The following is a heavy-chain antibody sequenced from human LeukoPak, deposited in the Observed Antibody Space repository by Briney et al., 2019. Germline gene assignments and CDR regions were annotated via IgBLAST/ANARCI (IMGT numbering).Heavy chain of an antibody. CDR2: IANDGKDK. Sequence: GGFLRLSCAASGFTFSRYGLHWVRQAPGKGLEWVAVIANDGKDKKYADSVKGRFTISRDNSKSTLYLQMNSLRAEDTAVYYCAKGQQVGAAAYYFDSWGQGTLVTVSS. CDR3: AKGQQVGAAAYYFDS. D-gene: IGHD2-2*01. J-gene: IGHJ4*02. CDR1: GFTFSRYG. V-gene: IGHV3-30*18.